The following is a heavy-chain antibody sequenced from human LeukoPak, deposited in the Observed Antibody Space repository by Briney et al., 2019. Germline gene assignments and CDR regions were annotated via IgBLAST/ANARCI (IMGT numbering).Heavy chain of an antibody. Sequence: HPGGSLRLSCAASGFTFRSTVMTWVRQAPGKGLEWVSTISPDGKYIYYADSLRGRFTMSRDNSKNTLYLQMNSLRVEDTAIYYCVKRFLESSVSEHWGQGTLVTVSS. V-gene: IGHV3-23*01. CDR3: VKRFLESSVSEH. CDR1: GFTFRSTV. D-gene: IGHD2/OR15-2a*01. CDR2: ISPDGKYI. J-gene: IGHJ1*01.